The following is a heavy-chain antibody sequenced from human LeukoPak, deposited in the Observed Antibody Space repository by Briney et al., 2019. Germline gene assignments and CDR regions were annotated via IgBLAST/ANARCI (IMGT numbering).Heavy chain of an antibody. CDR1: GFTFSSYA. D-gene: IGHD2-21*02. V-gene: IGHV3-30-3*01. CDR3: ARDYSVVTAINWFDP. J-gene: IGHJ5*02. CDR2: ISYDGSNK. Sequence: GRSLRLSCAASGFTFSSYALYWVRQAPGKGLGWLAVISYDGSNKYYADSVKGRFTISRDNSNNTLYLQMNSLRAEDTAVYYCARDYSVVTAINWFDPWGQGTLVTVSS.